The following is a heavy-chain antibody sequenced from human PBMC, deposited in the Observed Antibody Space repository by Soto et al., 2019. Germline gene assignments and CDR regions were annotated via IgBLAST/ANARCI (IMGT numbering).Heavy chain of an antibody. J-gene: IGHJ5*02. D-gene: IGHD1-26*01. V-gene: IGHV4-59*08. CDR2: IYQSAST. CDR1: GDSISSYY. CDR3: AVGPQALWFDP. Sequence: SETLSLTCTVSGDSISSYYRSWIRQPPGKGLEWIGYIYQSASTNYNPSLRSRVTISVDTSENHFFLQLSSVTAADTAVYYCAVGPQALWFDPWGQGTLVTVSS.